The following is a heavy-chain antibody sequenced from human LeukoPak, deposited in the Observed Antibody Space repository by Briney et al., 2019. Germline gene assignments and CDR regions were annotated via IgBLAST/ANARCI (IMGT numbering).Heavy chain of an antibody. V-gene: IGHV4-59*12. D-gene: IGHD5-18*01. J-gene: IGHJ4*02. CDR1: GDSMSTYY. CDR2: IYNSGST. CDR3: ARGRIQLN. Sequence: SETLSLTCTVSGDSMSTYYWTWIRQPPGKGLEWIGYIYNSGSTNYNPSLKSRVTISVDTSKNQFSLKLSSVTAADTAVYYCARGRIQLNWGQGTLVTVSS.